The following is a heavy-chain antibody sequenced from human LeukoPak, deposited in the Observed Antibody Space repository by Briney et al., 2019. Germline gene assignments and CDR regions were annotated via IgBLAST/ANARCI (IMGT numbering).Heavy chain of an antibody. V-gene: IGHV4-4*02. Sequence: SETLSLTCAVSGGSISSSNWWSWVRPPPGKGLEWIGEIYHSGSTNYNPSLKSRVTISVDKSKNQFSLKLSSVTAADTAVYYCARRTYSYGPFDYWGQGTLVTVSS. CDR2: IYHSGST. D-gene: IGHD5-18*01. CDR3: ARRTYSYGPFDY. CDR1: GGSISSSNW. J-gene: IGHJ4*02.